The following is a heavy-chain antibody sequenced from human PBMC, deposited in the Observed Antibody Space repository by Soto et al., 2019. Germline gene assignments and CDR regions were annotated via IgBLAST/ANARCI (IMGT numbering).Heavy chain of an antibody. D-gene: IGHD6-13*01. V-gene: IGHV4-34*01. CDR3: ARFPLQQLVPYFDY. Sequence: SETLSLTCAVYGGSFSGYYWSWIRQPPGKGLEWIGEINHSGSTNYNPSLKSRVTISVDTSKNQFSLKLSSVTAADTAVYYCARFPLQQLVPYFDYWGQGTLVTVSS. J-gene: IGHJ4*02. CDR2: INHSGST. CDR1: GGSFSGYY.